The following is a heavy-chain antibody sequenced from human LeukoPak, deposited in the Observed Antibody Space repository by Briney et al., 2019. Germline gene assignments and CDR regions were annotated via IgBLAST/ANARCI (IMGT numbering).Heavy chain of an antibody. CDR2: ITRSSTYI. CDR3: ARDQTPIDY. CDR1: GFTFSSYT. J-gene: IGHJ4*02. V-gene: IGHV3-21*01. Sequence: KSGGSLRLSCVASGFTFSSYTMTWVRQAPGQGLEWVSSITRSSTYIYYADPVKGRFTISRDNANNSLYLHMNRLRGEDTAVYFCARDQTPIDYWGQGTLVTVSS.